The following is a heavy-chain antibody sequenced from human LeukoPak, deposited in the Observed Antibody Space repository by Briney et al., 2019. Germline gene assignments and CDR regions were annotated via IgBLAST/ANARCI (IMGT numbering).Heavy chain of an antibody. D-gene: IGHD6-19*01. V-gene: IGHV6-1*01. CDR3: AREVAVAGTSDYYYYYMDV. CDR2: TYYRSKWYN. Sequence: SQTLSLTCAISGDSVSSNSAAWNWIRQSPSRGLEWLGRTYYRSKWYNDYAVSVKSRITINPDTSKNQFSLQLNSVTPEDTAVYYCAREVAVAGTSDYYYYYMDVWGKGTTVTVSS. J-gene: IGHJ6*03. CDR1: GDSVSSNSAA.